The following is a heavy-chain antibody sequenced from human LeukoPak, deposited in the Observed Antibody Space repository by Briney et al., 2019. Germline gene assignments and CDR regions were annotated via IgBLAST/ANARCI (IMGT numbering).Heavy chain of an antibody. D-gene: IGHD3-22*01. V-gene: IGHV1-18*01. CDR3: ARDPIITMIDRYYYMDV. Sequence: ASVKVSCKASGYTFTSYGISWVRQAPGQGLEWMGWISAYNGNTNYAQKLQGRVTMTTDTSTSTAHMELRSLRSDDTAVYYCARDPIITMIDRYYYMDVWGKGTTVTVSS. J-gene: IGHJ6*03. CDR2: ISAYNGNT. CDR1: GYTFTSYG.